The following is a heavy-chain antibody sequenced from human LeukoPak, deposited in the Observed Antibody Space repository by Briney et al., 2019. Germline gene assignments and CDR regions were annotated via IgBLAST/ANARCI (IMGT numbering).Heavy chain of an antibody. D-gene: IGHD2-15*01. Sequence: SVTVSCTASGGTFSSYAISWVRQAPGQGLEWMGGIIHIFGTANYAQKFQGRVTITTDESTSTAYMELSSLRSEDTAVYYWARGSDIIYCNDVWGKGTTVTVAS. CDR1: GGTFSSYA. CDR3: ARGSDIIYCNDV. CDR2: IIHIFGTA. V-gene: IGHV1-69*05. J-gene: IGHJ6*03.